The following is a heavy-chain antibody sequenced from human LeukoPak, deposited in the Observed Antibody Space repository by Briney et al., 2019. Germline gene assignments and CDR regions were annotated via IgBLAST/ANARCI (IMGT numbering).Heavy chain of an antibody. J-gene: IGHJ4*02. CDR1: GFSFSDYH. V-gene: IGHV3-11*01. Sequence: GGSLRLSCAASGFSFSDYHMSWIRQAPGGGLEWVSYISTTTSTIYYADSVKGRFTISRDNAKNSLFLQMSSLRAEDTAVYFCARSYYDFWSLFYFDSWGQGTLVTVSS. CDR2: ISTTTSTI. D-gene: IGHD3-3*01. CDR3: ARSYYDFWSLFYFDS.